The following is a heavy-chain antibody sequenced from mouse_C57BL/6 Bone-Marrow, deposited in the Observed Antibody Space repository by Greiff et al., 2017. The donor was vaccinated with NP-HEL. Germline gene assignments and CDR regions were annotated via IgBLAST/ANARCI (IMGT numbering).Heavy chain of an antibody. V-gene: IGHV1-53*01. D-gene: IGHD1-1*01. CDR1: GYTFTSYW. Sequence: QVQLQQPGAELVKPGASVKLSCKASGYTFTSYWMHWVKQRPGQGLEWIGNINPSNGGTNYNEKFKSKATLTVDKSSSTAYMQLSSLTSEDSAVYYCARPHGGTVLAPYWYFDVWGTGTTVTVSS. J-gene: IGHJ1*03. CDR3: ARPHGGTVLAPYWYFDV. CDR2: INPSNGGT.